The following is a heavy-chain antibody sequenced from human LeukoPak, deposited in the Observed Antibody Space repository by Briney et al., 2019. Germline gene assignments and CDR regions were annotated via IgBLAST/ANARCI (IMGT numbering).Heavy chain of an antibody. Sequence: SETLSLTCTVSGASITNSYWNWVRQPPGKGLEWIGYIYSSGNTNCTPSLKSRVTISLDVSKNQFSLKLTSVTAADTAVYYCANSYDGKIVPFDNWGQGALVAVSS. D-gene: IGHD4-23*01. CDR2: IYSSGNT. CDR3: ANSYDGKIVPFDN. CDR1: GASITNSY. J-gene: IGHJ4*02. V-gene: IGHV4-4*09.